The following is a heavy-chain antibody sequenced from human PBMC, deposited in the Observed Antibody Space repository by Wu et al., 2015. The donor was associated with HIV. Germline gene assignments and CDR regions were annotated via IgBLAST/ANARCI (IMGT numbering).Heavy chain of an antibody. Sequence: QVQLVQPGAEVKKPGASVKVSCKASGYTFTGYYMHWVRQAPGQGLEWMGWINPNSGGTNYAQKFQGRVTMTRDTSISTAYMELSRLRSDDTAVYYCARGTQQYRIAAAGRIDYWGQGTLVTVSS. J-gene: IGHJ4*02. CDR2: INPNSGGT. CDR3: ARGTQQYRIAAAGRIDY. CDR1: GYTFTGYY. V-gene: IGHV1-2*02. D-gene: IGHD6-13*01.